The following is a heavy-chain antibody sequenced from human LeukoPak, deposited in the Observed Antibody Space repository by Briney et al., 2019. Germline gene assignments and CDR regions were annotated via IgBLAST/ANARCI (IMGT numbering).Heavy chain of an antibody. CDR1: GFTFSKYW. CDR2: INGDGSTS. J-gene: IGHJ4*02. V-gene: IGHV3-74*01. D-gene: IGHD3-10*01. Sequence: RGSLRLSCAASGFTFSKYWVHWVRQAPGKGLVWVSRINGDGSTSVYADSVKGRYTISRDNAKNTVYLQMNSLRAEDTAVYYCARSTFGDYWGQGTLVTVSS. CDR3: ARSTFGDY.